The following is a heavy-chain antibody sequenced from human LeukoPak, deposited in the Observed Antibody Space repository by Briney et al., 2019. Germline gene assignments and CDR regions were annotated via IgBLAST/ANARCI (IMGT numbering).Heavy chain of an antibody. V-gene: IGHV4-4*07. CDR1: GGSITSYY. CDR2: IYSSGST. CDR3: ARAPTREGGGALFDY. J-gene: IGHJ4*02. Sequence: SETLSLTCTVSGGSITSYYWSWIRQPAGKGLEWIGRIYSSGSTNFNPSLKSRVTMSVDTSKNQISLNLTSVTAADTAVYCCARAPTREGGGALFDYWGQGTLVTVSS. D-gene: IGHD3-16*01.